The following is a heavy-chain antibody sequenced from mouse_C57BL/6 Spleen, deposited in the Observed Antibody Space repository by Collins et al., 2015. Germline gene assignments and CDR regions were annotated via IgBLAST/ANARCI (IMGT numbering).Heavy chain of an antibody. Sequence: QVQLQQPGAELVKPGASVKMSCKASGYTFTSYWITWVKQRPGQGLEWIGDIYPGSGSTNYNEKFKSKATLTVDTSSSTAYIQLTSLTSEDSAVYYCARGNYYGDLDYWGQGTTLTVSS. CDR1: GYTFTSYW. J-gene: IGHJ2*01. D-gene: IGHD1-1*01. V-gene: IGHV1-55*01. CDR2: IYPGSGST. CDR3: ARGNYYGDLDY.